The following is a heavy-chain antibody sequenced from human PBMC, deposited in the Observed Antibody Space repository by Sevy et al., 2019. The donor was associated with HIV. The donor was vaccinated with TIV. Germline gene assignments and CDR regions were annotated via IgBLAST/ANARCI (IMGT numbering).Heavy chain of an antibody. D-gene: IGHD4-17*01. V-gene: IGHV3-21*01. J-gene: IGHJ6*03. Sequence: GGSLRLSCAASGFTFSSYSMNWVRQAPGKGLEWVSSISSSSSYIYYADSVKGRFTISRDNAKNSLYLQMNSLRAEDTAVYYSARESDDYGSNSYYYYYYYMDVWGKGTTVTVSS. CDR1: GFTFSSYS. CDR3: ARESDDYGSNSYYYYYYYMDV. CDR2: ISSSSSYI.